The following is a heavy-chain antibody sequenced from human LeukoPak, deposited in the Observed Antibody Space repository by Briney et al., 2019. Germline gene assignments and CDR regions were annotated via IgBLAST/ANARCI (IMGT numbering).Heavy chain of an antibody. J-gene: IGHJ5*02. Sequence: GESLKISCKTSGYTFTNYWVGWVRQMPGKGLEWMGIIYPGDSDTRYGPSFQGQVTISADKSIYTAYLQWSSLKASDTAMYYCARQRFTTRAYAGNWFDPWGQGTLVTVSS. CDR3: ARQRFTTRAYAGNWFDP. CDR1: GYTFTNYW. CDR2: IYPGDSDT. V-gene: IGHV5-51*01. D-gene: IGHD3-16*01.